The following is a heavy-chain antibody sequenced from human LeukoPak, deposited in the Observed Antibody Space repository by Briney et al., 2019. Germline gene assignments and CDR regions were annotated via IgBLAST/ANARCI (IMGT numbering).Heavy chain of an antibody. J-gene: IGHJ4*02. CDR1: GGSISSSSDY. Sequence: SETLSLTCTVSGGSISSSSDYWGWIRQPPGKGLEWIGSIYYSGNTYYNPSLRSRVTISVDTSKNQFSLKLSFATAADTAVYYCARDPGGFGWQDLLNYFDVWGQGTLVTVSS. CDR2: IYYSGNT. CDR3: ARDPGGFGWQDLLNYFDV. V-gene: IGHV4-39*02. D-gene: IGHD3-16*01.